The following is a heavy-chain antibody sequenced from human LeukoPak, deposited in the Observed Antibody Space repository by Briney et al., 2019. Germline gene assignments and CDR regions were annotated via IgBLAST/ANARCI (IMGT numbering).Heavy chain of an antibody. V-gene: IGHV4-31*03. CDR2: IYYSGST. CDR1: GGSISIGGYY. J-gene: IGHJ4*02. D-gene: IGHD2-15*01. CDR3: ARARSVAAVDY. Sequence: SQTLSLTCTVSGGSISIGGYYWSWIRQHPGKGLEWIGYIYYSGSTYYNPSLKSRVTISVDTSKNQFSLKLSSVTAADTAVYYCARARSVAAVDYWGQGTLVTVSS.